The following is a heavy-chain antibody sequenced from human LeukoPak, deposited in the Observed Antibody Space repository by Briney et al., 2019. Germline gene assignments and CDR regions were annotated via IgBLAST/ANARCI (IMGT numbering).Heavy chain of an antibody. Sequence: ASVKVSCKASGYTFTSYAMHWVRQAPGQRLEWMGWINAGNGNTKYSQKFQDRVTITRDTSASTAYMELSSLRSEDTAVYYCARDSSGYGDYDYWGQGTLVTVSS. V-gene: IGHV1-3*01. J-gene: IGHJ4*02. D-gene: IGHD4-17*01. CDR2: INAGNGNT. CDR1: GYTFTSYA. CDR3: ARDSSGYGDYDY.